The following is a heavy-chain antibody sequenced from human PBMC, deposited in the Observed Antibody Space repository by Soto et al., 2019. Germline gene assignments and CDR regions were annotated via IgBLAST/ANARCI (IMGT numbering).Heavy chain of an antibody. D-gene: IGHD2-2*01. Sequence: SETLSLTCTVSGGSISSYYWSWIRQPPGKGLEWIGYIYYSGSTNYNPSLKSRVTISVDTSKNQFSLKLSSVTAADTAVYYCARERGGHCSSTSCYYYFDYWGQGTLVTVSS. CDR3: ARERGGHCSSTSCYYYFDY. CDR1: GGSISSYY. J-gene: IGHJ4*02. V-gene: IGHV4-59*01. CDR2: IYYSGST.